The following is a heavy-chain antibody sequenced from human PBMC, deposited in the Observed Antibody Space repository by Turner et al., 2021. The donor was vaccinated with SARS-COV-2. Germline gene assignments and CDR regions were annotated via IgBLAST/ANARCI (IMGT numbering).Heavy chain of an antibody. CDR3: AKGTTMVRRLTSYFDY. CDR2: SSNGGDFT. J-gene: IGHJ4*02. CDR1: GFTFSDYA. V-gene: IGHV3-23*01. Sequence: EVQLLESGGGLVQPGGSLRLSCAASGFTFSDYAMTWVRQTPGKGLEWVSISSNGGDFTYYADSAKGRFTISRDNSKNTLYLQMNSLRAEDTAVYFCAKGTTMVRRLTSYFDYWGRGILVTVSS. D-gene: IGHD3-10*01.